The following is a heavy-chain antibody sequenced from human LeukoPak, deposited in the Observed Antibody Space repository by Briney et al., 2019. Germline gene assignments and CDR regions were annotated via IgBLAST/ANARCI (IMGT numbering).Heavy chain of an antibody. J-gene: IGHJ6*03. Sequence: SETLSLTCTVSGYSISSGYYWGWIRQPPGKGLEWIGSIYHSGSTYYNPSLKSRVTISVDTSKNQFSLKLSSVTAADTAVYYCARDNNWNYGYYYYMDVWGKGTTVTVSS. D-gene: IGHD1-7*01. CDR3: ARDNNWNYGYYYYMDV. CDR1: GYSISSGYY. V-gene: IGHV4-38-2*02. CDR2: IYHSGST.